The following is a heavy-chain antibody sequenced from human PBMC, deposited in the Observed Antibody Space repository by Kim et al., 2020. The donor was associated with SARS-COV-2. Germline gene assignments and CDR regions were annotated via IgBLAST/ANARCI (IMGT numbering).Heavy chain of an antibody. CDR3: AREPPRLRYFD. V-gene: IGHV3-53*01. Sequence: TSYEESVTGRFTNSRGNSKNTLYLQRNSLRAEDTAVYYCAREPPRLRYFDWGQGTLVTVSS. J-gene: IGHJ4*02. CDR2: T. D-gene: IGHD3-9*01.